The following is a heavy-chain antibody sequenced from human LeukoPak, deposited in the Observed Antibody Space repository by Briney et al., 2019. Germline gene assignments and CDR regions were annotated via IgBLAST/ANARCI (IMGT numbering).Heavy chain of an antibody. CDR3: VSRGTRFDY. J-gene: IGHJ4*02. Sequence: GESLKISCKGSGYSFTSYWIGWVRPVPGKGVEGMGIIYPGDSDTRYSPSFQGQVTISADKSISTAYLQWSSLNASDTAMYYCVSRGTRFDYWGQGTLVTVSS. CDR1: GYSFTSYW. V-gene: IGHV5-51*01. CDR2: IYPGDSDT. D-gene: IGHD3-16*01.